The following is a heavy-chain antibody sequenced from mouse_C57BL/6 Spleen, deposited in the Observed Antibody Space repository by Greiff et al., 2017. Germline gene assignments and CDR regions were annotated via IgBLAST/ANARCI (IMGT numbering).Heavy chain of an antibody. J-gene: IGHJ3*01. Sequence: VQLQQSGPELVKPGASVKMSCKASGYTFTDYNMHWVKQSHGKSLEWIGYINPNNGGTSYNQKFKGKATLTVNKSSSTAYMELRSLTSEDSAVYYCARGEDYYGSSYDWFAYWGQGTLVTVSA. CDR3: ARGEDYYGSSYDWFAY. CDR2: INPNNGGT. D-gene: IGHD1-1*01. V-gene: IGHV1-22*01. CDR1: GYTFTDYN.